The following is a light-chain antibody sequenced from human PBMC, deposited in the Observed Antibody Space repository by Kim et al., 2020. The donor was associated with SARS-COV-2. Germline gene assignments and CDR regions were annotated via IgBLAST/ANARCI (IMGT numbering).Light chain of an antibody. V-gene: IGLV2-8*01. CDR2: DVN. CDR1: SSDVGGYNY. J-gene: IGLJ1*01. Sequence: QSALTQPPSASGSRGLSVTISCTGTSSDVGGYNYVSWHQQHPGKAPKLMIYDVNKRPSGVTDRFSGSKSGNTASLTVSGLRAEDEADYYCSSYAGVNTFYVFGTGTKVTVL. CDR3: SSYAGVNTFYV.